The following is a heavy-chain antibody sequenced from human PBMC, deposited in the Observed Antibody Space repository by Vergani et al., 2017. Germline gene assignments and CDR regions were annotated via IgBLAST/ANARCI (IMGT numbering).Heavy chain of an antibody. V-gene: IGHV4-38-2*02. D-gene: IGHD4-23*01. Sequence: QVQLQESGPGLVKPSETLSLTCAVSGYSISSGYYWGWIRQPPGKGLEWIGSIYHSGSTYYNPSLKSRVTISVDTAKNQFSLKLSSVTAADTAVYYCARDYGGNGVLIDYWGQGTLVTVSS. CDR1: GYSISSGYY. CDR3: ARDYGGNGVLIDY. CDR2: IYHSGST. J-gene: IGHJ4*02.